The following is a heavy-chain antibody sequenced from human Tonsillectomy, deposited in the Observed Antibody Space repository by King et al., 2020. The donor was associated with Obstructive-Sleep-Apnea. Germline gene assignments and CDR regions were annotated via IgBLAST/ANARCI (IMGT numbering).Heavy chain of an antibody. Sequence: HVQLVESGAEVKKPGASVKVSCKASGYTFTGYYMHWVRQAPGQGLEWMGWINPNSGDTKYAQKFQGRVTMTRDTSISTAYMELSRLRSDDTAVYYCATYGLVGGINYFDYWGQGTLVTVSS. V-gene: IGHV1-2*02. J-gene: IGHJ4*02. D-gene: IGHD1-26*01. CDR1: GYTFTGYY. CDR2: INPNSGDT. CDR3: ATYGLVGGINYFDY.